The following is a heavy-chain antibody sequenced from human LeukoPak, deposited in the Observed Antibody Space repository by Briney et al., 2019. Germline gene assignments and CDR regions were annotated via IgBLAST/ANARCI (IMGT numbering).Heavy chain of an antibody. D-gene: IGHD3-22*01. J-gene: IGHJ4*02. Sequence: GGSLRLSCAASGFTFSNFWMTWVRQAPGKGAEWLATIRQDGGDKWYVDSVKGRFTISRDNAKNSLYLQMNSLGAEDTAVYYCARYFDNTGYSWRRFDYWGQGALVTVSS. CDR3: ARYFDNTGYSWRRFDY. CDR2: IRQDGGDK. V-gene: IGHV3-7*01. CDR1: GFTFSNFW.